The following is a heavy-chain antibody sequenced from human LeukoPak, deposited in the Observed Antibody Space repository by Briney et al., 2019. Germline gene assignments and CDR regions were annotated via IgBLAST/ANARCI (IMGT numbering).Heavy chain of an antibody. Sequence: GGSLRLSCAASGFTFSSYGMHWVRQAPGKGLEWVAVISYDGSNKYYADSVKGRFTISRDNSKNTLYLQMNSLRAEDTAVYYCAKDGQLLYYFDYWGQGTLVTVSS. CDR1: GFTFSSYG. J-gene: IGHJ4*02. V-gene: IGHV3-30*18. CDR3: AKDGQLLYYFDY. CDR2: ISYDGSNK. D-gene: IGHD2-2*01.